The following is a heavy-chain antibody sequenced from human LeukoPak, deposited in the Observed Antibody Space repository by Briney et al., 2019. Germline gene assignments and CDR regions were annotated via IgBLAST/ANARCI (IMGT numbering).Heavy chain of an antibody. CDR3: ARLGYDFWSGYSNWFDP. Sequence: PSETLSLTCTVSGGSISSSSYYWGWIRQPPGKGLEWIGSIYYSGRTYYNLSLKSRVTISVNTSKNQFSLKLSSVTAADTAVYYCARLGYDFWSGYSNWFDPWGQGTLVTVSS. J-gene: IGHJ5*02. CDR1: GGSISSSSYY. D-gene: IGHD3-3*01. CDR2: IYYSGRT. V-gene: IGHV4-39*01.